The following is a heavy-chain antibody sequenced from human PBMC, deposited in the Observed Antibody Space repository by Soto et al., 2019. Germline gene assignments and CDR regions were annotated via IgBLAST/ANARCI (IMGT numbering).Heavy chain of an antibody. D-gene: IGHD3-10*01. V-gene: IGHV3-30*18. CDR2: ISYDGSNK. Sequence: PGGSLRLSCAASGFTFSSYGMHWVRQAPGKGLEWVAVISYDGSNKYYADSVKGRFTISRDNSKNTLYLQMNSLRAEDTAVYYCAKDQGWFGDGAFVYWGQGTLVTVSS. J-gene: IGHJ4*02. CDR1: GFTFSSYG. CDR3: AKDQGWFGDGAFVY.